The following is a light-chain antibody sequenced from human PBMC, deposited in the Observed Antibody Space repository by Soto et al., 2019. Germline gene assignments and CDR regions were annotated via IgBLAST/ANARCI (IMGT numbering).Light chain of an antibody. CDR1: QSISSW. J-gene: IGKJ1*01. CDR2: KTS. Sequence: DIQMTQSPSTLSASVGDRVTINCRASQSISSWLAWYQQKPGKAPKLLIFKTSSLESGVPSRFSGSGSGIEFALIISSLHPDDFATYYCQQLKTFGQGTKVEIK. V-gene: IGKV1-5*03. CDR3: QQLKT.